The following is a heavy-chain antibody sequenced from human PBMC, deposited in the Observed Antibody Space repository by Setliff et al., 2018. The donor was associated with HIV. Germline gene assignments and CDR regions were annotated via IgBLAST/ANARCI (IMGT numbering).Heavy chain of an antibody. CDR2: IFYSGST. CDR3: ARLRREEQWLVRGWFDP. V-gene: IGHV4-38-2*01. Sequence: PSETLSLTCAVSGYSISSGYYWGWIRQPPGKGLEWIGTIFYSGSTNYNPSLKSRVTISLDTSKNQFSLKLSSVTAADTAVYYCARLRREEQWLVRGWFDPWDQGTLVT. D-gene: IGHD6-19*01. J-gene: IGHJ5*02. CDR1: GYSISSGYY.